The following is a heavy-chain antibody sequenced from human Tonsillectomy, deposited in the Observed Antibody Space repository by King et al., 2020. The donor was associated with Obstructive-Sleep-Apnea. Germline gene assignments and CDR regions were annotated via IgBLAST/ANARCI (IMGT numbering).Heavy chain of an antibody. CDR1: VFTVSSNY. Sequence: QLVESGGGLVQPGGSLRLSCAASVFTVSSNYMSWVRQAPGKGLEWGSVIYSGGSTYYADAVKGRFTISRENSKNKLYLQMNSLRAEDTAVYYCARTLVYYDSSGQNNWFDPWGQGTLVTVSS. J-gene: IGHJ5*02. CDR2: IYSGGST. CDR3: ARTLVYYDSSGQNNWFDP. V-gene: IGHV3-66*01. D-gene: IGHD3-22*01.